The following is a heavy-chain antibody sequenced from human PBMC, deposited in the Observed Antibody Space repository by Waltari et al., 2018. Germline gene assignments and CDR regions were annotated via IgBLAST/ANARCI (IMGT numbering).Heavy chain of an antibody. D-gene: IGHD1-26*01. Sequence: EVQLVESGGGLVQPGGSLRLSCAISGFTFSDHYIDWVRQAPGKGLDWVCVSRNKAQGYSTEYAGSVKGRFIISRDDSKNSLYLQMDSLKNEDTAMYYCSSRHSGSSDYWGQGTLVTVSS. CDR1: GFTFSDHY. CDR2: SRNKAQGYST. CDR3: SSRHSGSSDY. J-gene: IGHJ4*02. V-gene: IGHV3-72*01.